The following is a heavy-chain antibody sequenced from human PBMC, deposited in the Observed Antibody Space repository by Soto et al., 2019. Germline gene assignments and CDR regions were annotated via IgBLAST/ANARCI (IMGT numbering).Heavy chain of an antibody. CDR1: GGSVSSGSYY. V-gene: IGHV4-61*01. CDR3: ARGKPIYCTNGVCYYMDV. D-gene: IGHD2-8*01. CDR2: IYYSGST. Sequence: SETLSLTCTVSGGSVSSGSYYRSWIRQPPGKGLEWIGYIYYSGSTNYNPSLKSRVTISVDTSKNQFSLKLSSVTAADTAVYYCARGKPIYCTNGVCYYMDVWGKGTTVTVSS. J-gene: IGHJ6*03.